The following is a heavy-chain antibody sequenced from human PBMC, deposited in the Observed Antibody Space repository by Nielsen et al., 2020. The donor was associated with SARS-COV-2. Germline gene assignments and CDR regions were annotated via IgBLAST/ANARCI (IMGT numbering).Heavy chain of an antibody. J-gene: IGHJ6*02. V-gene: IGHV4-59*01. CDR2: IYYIGST. Sequence: SETLSLTCTVSGGSISSYYWSWIRQPPGKGLEWIGYIYYIGSTNYNPSLKSRVTISVDTSKNQFSLKLSSVTAADTAVYYCARVTWYCSGGSCYSGYYYGMDVWGQGTTVTVSS. CDR1: GGSISSYY. D-gene: IGHD2-15*01. CDR3: ARVTWYCSGGSCYSGYYYGMDV.